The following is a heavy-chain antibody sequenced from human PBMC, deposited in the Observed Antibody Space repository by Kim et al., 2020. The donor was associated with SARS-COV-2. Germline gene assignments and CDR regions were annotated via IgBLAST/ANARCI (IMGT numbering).Heavy chain of an antibody. CDR1: GFIFDTYA. CDR2: ISSNGADP. J-gene: IGHJ4*02. V-gene: IGHV3-64*02. D-gene: IGHD2-15*01. Sequence: GGSLRLSCAASGFIFDTYAMHWVRQTPGRRLEYVSAISSNGADPYYADSVKGRFIISRDNSKNTMYLQMGSLRAEDMAVYYCAREGRHCSGTAFYLFDYWGQGTLVTVSS. CDR3: AREGRHCSGTAFYLFDY.